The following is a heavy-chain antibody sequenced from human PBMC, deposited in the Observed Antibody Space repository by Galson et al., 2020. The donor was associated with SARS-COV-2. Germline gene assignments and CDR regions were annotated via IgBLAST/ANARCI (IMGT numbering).Heavy chain of an antibody. V-gene: IGHV4-39*07. J-gene: IGHJ5*02. CDR1: GGSIRSSNYY. CDR2: VYNSGSI. D-gene: IGHD6-19*01. CDR3: ARDATSSGWYNWFDP. Sequence: SETLSLTCTVSGGSIRSSNYYWGWIRQPPGKGLEWIGSVYNSGSIHYSPSLQSRVTISVDTSKNQFSLNLSSVTAADTAMYYCARDATSSGWYNWFDPLGQGTLVTVSS.